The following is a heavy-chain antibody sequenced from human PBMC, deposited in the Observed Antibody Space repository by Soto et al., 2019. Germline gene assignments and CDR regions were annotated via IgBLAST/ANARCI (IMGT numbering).Heavy chain of an antibody. J-gene: IGHJ3*01. V-gene: IGHV3-30*18. CDR2: ISYDGSNK. CDR3: VKDRASSWEGPS. Sequence: PGGSLRLSCAVSGFTFSSYGMHWVRQAPGKGLEWVAVISYDGSNKYYADSVKGRFTISRDNSKNTLYLQMSSLRAEDTAVYYCVKDRASSWEGPSWGQGTMVT. CDR1: GFTFSSYG. D-gene: IGHD6-13*01.